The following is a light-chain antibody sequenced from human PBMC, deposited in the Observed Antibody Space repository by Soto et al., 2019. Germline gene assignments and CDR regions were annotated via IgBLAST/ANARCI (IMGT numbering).Light chain of an antibody. V-gene: IGKV1-13*02. CDR1: QGISSA. J-gene: IGKJ4*01. Sequence: AIQLTQSPSSLSASVGDRVTITCRASQGISSALAWYQQKPGKSPNLLIYDVSSLESGVPSRFSGSGSGTDFTLTISSLPPEDFATYYCQQFNTYPALTFGGGTKVEIK. CDR2: DVS. CDR3: QQFNTYPALT.